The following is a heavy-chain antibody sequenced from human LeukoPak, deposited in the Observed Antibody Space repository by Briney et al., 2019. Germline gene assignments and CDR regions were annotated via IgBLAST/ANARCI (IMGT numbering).Heavy chain of an antibody. V-gene: IGHV3-23*01. CDR3: AKDPSLITIFGVDFDY. Sequence: GGSLRLSCAASGFTFSSYAMSWVRQAPGKGLEWVSAISGSGGSTYYADSVKGRFTISRDNSKNTLYLQMNSLRAEDTAVYYWAKDPSLITIFGVDFDYWGQGTLVTVSS. J-gene: IGHJ4*02. CDR1: GFTFSSYA. D-gene: IGHD3-3*01. CDR2: ISGSGGST.